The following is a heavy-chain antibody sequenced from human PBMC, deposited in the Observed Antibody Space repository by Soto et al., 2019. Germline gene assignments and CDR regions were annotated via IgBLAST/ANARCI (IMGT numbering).Heavy chain of an antibody. D-gene: IGHD3-22*01. V-gene: IGHV3-23*01. CDR1: GFTFRSYA. Sequence: EVQLLESGGGLVQPGGSLRLSCAASGFTFRSYAMSWVRQAPGKGLEWVSAISGSGGSTYYADSVKGRFTISRDNSKNTLYLQMNSLRAEDTAVYYCAKDPRGGYYYDYWGQGTLVTVSS. CDR3: AKDPRGGYYYDY. CDR2: ISGSGGST. J-gene: IGHJ4*02.